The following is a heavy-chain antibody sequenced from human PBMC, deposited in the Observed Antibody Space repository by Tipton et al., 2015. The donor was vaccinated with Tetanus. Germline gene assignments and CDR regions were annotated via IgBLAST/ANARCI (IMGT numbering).Heavy chain of an antibody. CDR1: GFSVSSSY. CDR3: AREAVSGYDPRFDY. D-gene: IGHD5-12*01. J-gene: IGHJ4*02. V-gene: IGHV3-66*01. CDR2: FWYGGNT. Sequence: LRLSCAASGFSVSSSYMSWVRRAPGKGLECVAGFWYGGNTNYADSVKGRFIISRDSSKNTFFLQMNSLRAEDTAVYYCAREAVSGYDPRFDYWGQGTLVTVSS.